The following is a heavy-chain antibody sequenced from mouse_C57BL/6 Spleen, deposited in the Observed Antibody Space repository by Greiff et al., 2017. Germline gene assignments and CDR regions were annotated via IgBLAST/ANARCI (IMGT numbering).Heavy chain of an antibody. CDR2: IWRGGST. D-gene: IGHD1-1*01. CDR3: AKNKGYGSSFAMDY. V-gene: IGHV2-5*01. J-gene: IGHJ4*01. Sequence: VKLQQSGPGLVQPSQSLSITCTVSGFSLTSYGVHWVRQSPGKGLEWLGVIWRGGSTDYNAAFMSRLSITKDNSKSQVFFKMNSLQADDTAIYYCAKNKGYGSSFAMDYWGQGTSVTVSS. CDR1: GFSLTSYG.